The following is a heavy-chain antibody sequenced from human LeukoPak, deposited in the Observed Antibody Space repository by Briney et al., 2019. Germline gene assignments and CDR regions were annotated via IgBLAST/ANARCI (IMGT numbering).Heavy chain of an antibody. Sequence: SETLSLTCTVSGGSINSGGYYWSWIRQHPGKGLEWIGYIYYSGSTYNNPSLKSRVTISVDTSKNQFSLKLSSVTAADTAVYYCARGFLRDDSSGYYYPFDYWGQGTLVTVSS. J-gene: IGHJ4*02. V-gene: IGHV4-31*03. CDR1: GGSINSGGYY. CDR3: ARGFLRDDSSGYYYPFDY. D-gene: IGHD3-22*01. CDR2: IYYSGST.